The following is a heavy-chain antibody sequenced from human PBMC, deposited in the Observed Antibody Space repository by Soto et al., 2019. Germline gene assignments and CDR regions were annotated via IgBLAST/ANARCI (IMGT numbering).Heavy chain of an antibody. J-gene: IGHJ6*02. D-gene: IGHD1-26*01. CDR2: IIHSEST. Sequence: SETLSLTCAVYGGSFSAYYWSWVRQPPGKGLKWIGEIIHSESTKYNPSLKSRVTISVDTSKNQFSLKLSSVTAADTAVYYCARQRPTDGRWEFANYYGMDVWGQGTPVTVSS. CDR1: GGSFSAYY. CDR3: ARQRPTDGRWEFANYYGMDV. V-gene: IGHV4-34*12.